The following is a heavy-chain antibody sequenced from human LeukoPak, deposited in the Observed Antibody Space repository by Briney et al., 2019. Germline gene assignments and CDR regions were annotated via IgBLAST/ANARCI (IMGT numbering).Heavy chain of an antibody. D-gene: IGHD3-22*01. CDR2: IYYSGRT. V-gene: IGHV4-59*01. J-gene: IGHJ4*02. CDR1: GGSISSYY. Sequence: SETLSLTCTVSGGSISSYYWSWIRQPPGKGLEWIGFIYYSGRTNYHPSLQSRVIISVDTSKNQISLKLSSVTAADTAVYHCARVRNNYDTSGYYSFDYWGQGTLVTVSS. CDR3: ARVRNNYDTSGYYSFDY.